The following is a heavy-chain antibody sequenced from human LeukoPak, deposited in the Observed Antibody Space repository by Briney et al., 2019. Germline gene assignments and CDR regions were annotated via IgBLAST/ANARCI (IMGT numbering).Heavy chain of an antibody. Sequence: PGGSLRLSCAASGFTFSSYAMHWVRQAPGKGLEWVAVISYDGSNKYYADSVKGRFTISRDNSKNTLYLQRNSLRAEDTAVYYCARDGRQWLAQGCFDYWGQGTLVTVSS. D-gene: IGHD6-19*01. CDR1: GFTFSSYA. CDR3: ARDGRQWLAQGCFDY. V-gene: IGHV3-30*04. J-gene: IGHJ4*02. CDR2: ISYDGSNK.